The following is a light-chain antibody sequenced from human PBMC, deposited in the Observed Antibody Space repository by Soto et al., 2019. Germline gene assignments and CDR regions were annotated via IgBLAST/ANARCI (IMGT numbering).Light chain of an antibody. CDR3: KHYNSYSEA. CDR1: QTISSW. J-gene: IGKJ1*01. CDR2: KAS. V-gene: IGKV1-5*03. Sequence: DIQMTQSPSTLSGSVGDRVTITCRASQTISSWLAWYQQKPGKAPKLLIYKASTLKSGVQSRFSGSGSGTEFTLTISSLQPDDFATYYCKHYNSYSEAFGQGTKV.